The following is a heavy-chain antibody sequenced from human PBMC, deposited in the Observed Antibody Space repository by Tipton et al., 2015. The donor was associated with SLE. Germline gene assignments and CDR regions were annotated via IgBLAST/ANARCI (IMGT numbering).Heavy chain of an antibody. V-gene: IGHV4-38-2*01. CDR2: IYQSGTRNI. Sequence: TLSLTCDVSGYSISSGYYWGWIRQPPGKGLEWIGSIYQSGTRNIYYNPSLKSRVTISVDTSKNQFSLKLSSVAAADTAVYYCARVGSTFDYWGQGTLVTVPS. D-gene: IGHD6-13*01. CDR3: ARVGSTFDY. J-gene: IGHJ4*02. CDR1: GYSISSGYY.